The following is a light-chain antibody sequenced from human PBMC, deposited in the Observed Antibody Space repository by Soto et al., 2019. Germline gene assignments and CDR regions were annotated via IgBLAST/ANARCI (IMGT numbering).Light chain of an antibody. V-gene: IGKV1-5*01. CDR1: QRFSTW. CDR2: DAS. Sequence: DIQMTQSPSTLSASVGDRVTITCRASQRFSTWLAWYQQKPGKAPRLLIYDASSLEGGVPSRFSGRGSGTEFTLTISGLQPDDFATYYCQQYTSSPYTFGQGTKLEIK. J-gene: IGKJ2*01. CDR3: QQYTSSPYT.